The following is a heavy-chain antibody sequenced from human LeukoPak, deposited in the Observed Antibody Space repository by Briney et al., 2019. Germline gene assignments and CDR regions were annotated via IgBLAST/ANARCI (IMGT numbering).Heavy chain of an antibody. CDR3: ARVTTRGYFDY. CDR1: GFSFSSSW. CDR2: IKQDGSEK. Sequence: GGSLRLSCGASGFSFSSSWMSWVRQTPGKGLEWVGNIKQDGSEKYYLDSVKGRFAISRDNAKNSLYLQMNSLRAEDTAVYYCARVTTRGYFDYWGRGTLVTVSS. V-gene: IGHV3-7*05. J-gene: IGHJ4*02. D-gene: IGHD1-14*01.